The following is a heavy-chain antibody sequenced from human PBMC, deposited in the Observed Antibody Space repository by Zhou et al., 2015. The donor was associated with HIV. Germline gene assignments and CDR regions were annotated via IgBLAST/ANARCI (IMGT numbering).Heavy chain of an antibody. CDR2: IIPIFGTA. D-gene: IGHD1-26*01. Sequence: QVQLVQSGAEVKKPGSSVKVSCKASGGTFSNYGINWVRQAPGQGLEWMGGIIPIFGTANYAQKFQGRVTITADESTSTAYMELRSLRSEDTVVYYCAGEGASGSYYGMDVWGQGTTVTVSS. J-gene: IGHJ6*02. CDR3: AGEGASGSYYGMDV. CDR1: GGTFSNYG. V-gene: IGHV1-69*12.